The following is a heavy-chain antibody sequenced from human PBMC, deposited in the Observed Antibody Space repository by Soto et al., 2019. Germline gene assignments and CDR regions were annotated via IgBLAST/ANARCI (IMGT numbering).Heavy chain of an antibody. J-gene: IGHJ4*02. V-gene: IGHV3-66*01. D-gene: IGHD2-8*01. CDR3: ARAKYCTNGVCKGRRLGKDFDY. CDR1: GFTVSSNY. CDR2: IYSGGST. Sequence: GGSLRLSCAASGFTVSSNYMSWVRQAPGKGLEWVSVIYSGGSTYYADSVKGRFTISRDNSKNTLYLQMNSLRAEDTAVYYCARAKYCTNGVCKGRRLGKDFDYWGQGTLVTVSS.